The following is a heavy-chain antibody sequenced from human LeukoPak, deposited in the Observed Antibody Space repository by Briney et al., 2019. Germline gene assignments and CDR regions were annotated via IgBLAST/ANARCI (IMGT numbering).Heavy chain of an antibody. D-gene: IGHD3-22*01. CDR2: IYTSGST. J-gene: IGHJ4*02. CDR3: ARTYYYDSSGYYYAWYFDY. Sequence: SETLSLTCTVSGGSISSGSYYWSWIRQPAGKGLEWIGRIYTSGSTNYNPSLKSRVTISVDTSKNQFSLKLSSVTAADTAVYYCARTYYYDSSGYYYAWYFDYWGQGTLVTVSS. CDR1: GGSISSGSYY. V-gene: IGHV4-61*02.